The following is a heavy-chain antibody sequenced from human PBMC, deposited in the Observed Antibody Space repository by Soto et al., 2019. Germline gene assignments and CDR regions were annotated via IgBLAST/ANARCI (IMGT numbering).Heavy chain of an antibody. CDR1: GYTFTSYG. V-gene: IGHV1-18*01. J-gene: IGHJ3*02. CDR2: ISAYSGNT. D-gene: IGHD3-9*01. CDR3: ARVPLYYDILTGYSAADAFDI. Sequence: ASVKVSCKASGYTFTSYGISWVRQAPGQGLEWMGWISAYSGNTNYAQKLQGRVTMTTDTSTSTAYMELRSLRSDDTAVYYCARVPLYYDILTGYSAADAFDIWGQGTMVTVSS.